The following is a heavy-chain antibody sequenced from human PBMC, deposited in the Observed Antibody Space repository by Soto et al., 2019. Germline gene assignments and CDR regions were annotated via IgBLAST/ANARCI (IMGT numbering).Heavy chain of an antibody. J-gene: IGHJ4*02. CDR1: GGSISSSSYY. CDR3: ARRADGNLDY. D-gene: IGHD4-17*01. CDR2: IYYSGST. Sequence: QLQLQESGPRLVKPSETLSLTCTVSGGSISSSSYYWGWIRQPPGKRLEWIGSIYYSGSTYYNPSLRSRVTISVDTSKNQFSLKLSSVTAADTAVYYCARRADGNLDYWGQGTLVTVSS. V-gene: IGHV4-39*01.